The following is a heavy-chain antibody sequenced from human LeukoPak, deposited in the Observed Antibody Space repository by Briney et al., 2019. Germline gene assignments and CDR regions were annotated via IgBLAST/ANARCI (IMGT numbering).Heavy chain of an antibody. J-gene: IGHJ4*02. CDR2: IYYSGST. CDR1: GGSISSYY. V-gene: IGHV4-59*01. D-gene: IGHD6-19*01. Sequence: SETLSLTCTVSGGSISSYYWSWIRQPPGKGLEWIGYIYYSGSTNYNPSLKSRVTISVDTSKNQFSLKLSSVTAADTAVYYCARAAHSRGWYHYFDYWGQGTLVTVSS. CDR3: ARAAHSRGWYHYFDY.